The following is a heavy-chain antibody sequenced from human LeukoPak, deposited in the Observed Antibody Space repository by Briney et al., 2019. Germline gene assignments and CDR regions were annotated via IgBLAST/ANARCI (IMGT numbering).Heavy chain of an antibody. J-gene: IGHJ4*02. CDR2: ISWNSGSI. CDR1: GFTFDDYA. D-gene: IGHD3-10*01. V-gene: IGHV3-9*01. CDR3: AKDIFTMVRGVVDY. Sequence: GGSLRLSCAVSGFTFDDYAMHWVRQAPGEGLEWVSGISWNSGSIGYADSVKGRFTISRDNAKNSLYLQMNSLRAEDTALYYCAKDIFTMVRGVVDYWGQGTLVTVSS.